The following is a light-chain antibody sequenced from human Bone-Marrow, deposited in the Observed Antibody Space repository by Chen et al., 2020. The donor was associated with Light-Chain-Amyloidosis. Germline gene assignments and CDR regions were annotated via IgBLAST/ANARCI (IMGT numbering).Light chain of an antibody. Sequence: SYELTQPPSVSVSPGQTARITCSGDDLPTKYAYWYQQKPGQAPELVIHRDTERPSGISERVSGSISGTTPALAISGVQAEDEADYHCQSADSSGTSELIFGGGTQLTVL. CDR1: DLPTKY. J-gene: IGLJ2*01. V-gene: IGLV3-25*03. CDR3: QSADSSGTSELI. CDR2: RDT.